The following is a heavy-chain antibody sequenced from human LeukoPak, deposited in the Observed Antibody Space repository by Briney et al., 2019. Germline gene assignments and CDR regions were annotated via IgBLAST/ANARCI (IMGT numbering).Heavy chain of an antibody. CDR1: GFSFSSYA. Sequence: QPGGSLRLSCAASGFSFSSYAMSWVRQAPGKGLEWVSGINGRGVSTVYADSVKGRFTISRDNSKNTLYLQMNSLRAEDTAVYYCARAANWDGYFDYWGQGTLVTVSS. CDR3: ARAANWDGYFDY. D-gene: IGHD7-27*01. J-gene: IGHJ4*02. V-gene: IGHV3-23*01. CDR2: INGRGVST.